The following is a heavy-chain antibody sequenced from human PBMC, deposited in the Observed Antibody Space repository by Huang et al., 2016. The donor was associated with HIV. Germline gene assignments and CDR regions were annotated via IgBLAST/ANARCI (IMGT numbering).Heavy chain of an antibody. CDR3: ARGSPPPFSTD. Sequence: VQLVESGGGVVKPGGSLRLSCGASGFSFSSYGMNWVRQDPGKGLEWGSTITSSSTYKYYADSVKGRFTISRDNAKNSLYLQMNSLRAEDTAVYYCARGSPPPFSTDWGQGTLVTVSS. V-gene: IGHV3-21*01. J-gene: IGHJ4*02. CDR1: GFSFSSYG. D-gene: IGHD3-3*01. CDR2: ITSSSTYK.